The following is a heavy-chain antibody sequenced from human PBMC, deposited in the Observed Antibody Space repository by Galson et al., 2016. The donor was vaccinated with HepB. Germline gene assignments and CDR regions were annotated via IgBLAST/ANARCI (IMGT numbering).Heavy chain of an antibody. J-gene: IGHJ1*01. CDR1: GYTFRNYD. CDR2: MNPDSGNT. CDR3: ARGGATMRLVFQFEF. Sequence: SVKVSCKASGYTFRNYDINWVRQATGQGLEWMGWMNPDSGNTGYAQGFQGRITMTMDTSISTVYMELSSLTSEDTAMYYCARGGATMRLVFQFEFWGLGTLGTVPS. D-gene: IGHD3-22*01. V-gene: IGHV1-8*01.